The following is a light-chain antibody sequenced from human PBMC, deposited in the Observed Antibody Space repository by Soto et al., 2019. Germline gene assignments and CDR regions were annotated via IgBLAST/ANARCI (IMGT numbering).Light chain of an antibody. CDR2: ATS. Sequence: DIQMTQSPSSLSASVGDRVTITCRASQSISSYLNWYQQKPGKAPKLLLFATSSLQSGVPSRFSGSGSGTDFTLTTSSLQPEDFATYYCQQSYSTLCTFGPGTKVDIK. J-gene: IGKJ3*01. CDR3: QQSYSTLCT. CDR1: QSISSY. V-gene: IGKV1-39*01.